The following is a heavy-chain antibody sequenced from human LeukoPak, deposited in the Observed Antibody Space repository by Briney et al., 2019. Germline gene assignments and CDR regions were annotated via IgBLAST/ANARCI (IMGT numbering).Heavy chain of an antibody. Sequence: PGGSLRLSCAASGFTFSTYDMNWVRPAPGKGLEWVAYISRSSSHIYYADSMKGRLTISRDNARSSVYLQMDSLRDEDTAIYYCARDRAALARMGGMDVWGQGTTVTV. CDR2: ISRSSSHI. V-gene: IGHV3-21*01. J-gene: IGHJ6*02. D-gene: IGHD5-12*01. CDR1: GFTFSTYD. CDR3: ARDRAALARMGGMDV.